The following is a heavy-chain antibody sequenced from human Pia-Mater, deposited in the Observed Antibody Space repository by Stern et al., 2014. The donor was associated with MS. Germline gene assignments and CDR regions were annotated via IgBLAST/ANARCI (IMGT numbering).Heavy chain of an antibody. Sequence: VQLVESGGGLVQPGGSLRLSCVTSGFSFSRYAMSWVRQAPGKGLEGVSSLTGSGGSTYYVDSVKGRFTISRDNSKSTLYLEMNSLRAEDTAIYHCVKAGSVSPHVNWGQGTLVTVSS. V-gene: IGHV3-23*04. CDR2: LTGSGGST. J-gene: IGHJ4*02. D-gene: IGHD3-10*01. CDR1: GFSFSRYA. CDR3: VKAGSVSPHVN.